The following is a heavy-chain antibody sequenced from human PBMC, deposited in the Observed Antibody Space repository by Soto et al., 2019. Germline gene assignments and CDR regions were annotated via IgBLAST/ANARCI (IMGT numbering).Heavy chain of an antibody. Sequence: GASVKVSCKASGYTFTSYGISWVRQAPGQGLEWMGWISAYNGNTNYAQKLQGRVTMTTDTSTSTAYMELRSLGSDDTAVYYCARDFGVVITHNWFDPWGQGTLVTVSS. CDR3: ARDFGVVITHNWFDP. J-gene: IGHJ5*02. V-gene: IGHV1-18*04. D-gene: IGHD3-3*01. CDR1: GYTFTSYG. CDR2: ISAYNGNT.